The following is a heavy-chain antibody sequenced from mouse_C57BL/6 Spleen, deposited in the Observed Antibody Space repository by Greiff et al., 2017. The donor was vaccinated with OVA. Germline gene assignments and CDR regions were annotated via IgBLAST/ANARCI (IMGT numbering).Heavy chain of an antibody. Sequence: VQLQQSGAELVKPGASVKLSCKASGYTFTSYWMHWVKQRPGQGLEWIGMIHPNSGSTNYNEKFKSKATLTVDKSSSTAYMQLSSLTSEDSAVYYCARGRVLTQERYFDVWGTGTTVTVSS. CDR1: GYTFTSYW. J-gene: IGHJ1*03. CDR3: ARGRVLTQERYFDV. D-gene: IGHD6-2*01. CDR2: IHPNSGST. V-gene: IGHV1-64*01.